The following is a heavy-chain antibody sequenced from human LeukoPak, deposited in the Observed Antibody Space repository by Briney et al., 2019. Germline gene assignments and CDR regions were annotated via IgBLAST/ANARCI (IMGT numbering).Heavy chain of an antibody. Sequence: PGGSLRLSCAASGFTFSSYWMTWVRQAQGKGLEWVANIKKDGSGRYYVDSVKGRFTTSRDNAKNSLYLQLNILRAEDTAVYFCARVGSDLYRGAFDIWGQGTMVTVSS. D-gene: IGHD6-19*01. J-gene: IGHJ3*02. CDR1: GFTFSSYW. CDR3: ARVGSDLYRGAFDI. V-gene: IGHV3-7*01. CDR2: IKKDGSGR.